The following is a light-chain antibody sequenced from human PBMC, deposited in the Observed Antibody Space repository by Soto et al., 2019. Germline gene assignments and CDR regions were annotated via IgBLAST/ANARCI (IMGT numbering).Light chain of an antibody. CDR2: VNSDGSH. CDR3: QTWGTGIQV. J-gene: IGLJ3*02. V-gene: IGLV4-69*01. CDR1: SGHSRYA. Sequence: QPVLTQSPSASASLGASVKLTCTLSSGHSRYAIAWHQQQPEKGPRYLMKVNSDGSHSKGDGIPDRFSGSSSGLDRYLTISTLQSDDEADYYCQTWGTGIQVFGGGTQLTVL.